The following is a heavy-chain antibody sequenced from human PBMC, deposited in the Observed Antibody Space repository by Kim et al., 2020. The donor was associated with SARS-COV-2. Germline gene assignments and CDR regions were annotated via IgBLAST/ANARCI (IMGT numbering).Heavy chain of an antibody. D-gene: IGHD2-15*01. CDR1: GGTFSSYA. CDR2: IITIFGTA. CDR3: ARETLPGGYCSGGSCRDYFDY. V-gene: IGHV1-69*13. J-gene: IGHJ4*02. Sequence: SVKVSCKASGGTFSSYAISWVRQAPGQGLEWMGGIITIFGTANYAQKFQGRVTITADESTSTAYMELSSLRSEDTAVYYCARETLPGGYCSGGSCRDYFDYWGQGTLVTVSS.